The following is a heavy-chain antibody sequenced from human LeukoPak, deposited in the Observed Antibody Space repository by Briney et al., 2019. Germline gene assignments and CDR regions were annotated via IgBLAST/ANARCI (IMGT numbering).Heavy chain of an antibody. CDR1: GESVSGYY. J-gene: IGHJ4*02. Sequence: SETLSLTCAVYGESVSGYYWSWIRQPPGKGLEWIGEINHSGSANYNPSLKSRVTISVDTSKNQFSLRLRSVTAADTAVYYCARVTGYMVEDYFDSWGQGTLVTVSS. CDR3: ARVTGYMVEDYFDS. D-gene: IGHD6-13*01. V-gene: IGHV4-34*01. CDR2: INHSGSA.